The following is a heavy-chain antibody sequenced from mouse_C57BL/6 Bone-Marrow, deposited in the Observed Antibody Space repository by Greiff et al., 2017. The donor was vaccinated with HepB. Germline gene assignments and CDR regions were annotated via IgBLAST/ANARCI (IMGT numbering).Heavy chain of an antibody. CDR1: GYAFTNYL. Sequence: VQLQQSGAELVRPGTSVKVSCKASGYAFTNYLIEWVKQRPGQGLAWIGVINPGSGGTNYNETFKGKATLTADKSSSTAYMQLSSLTSEDSAVYFCATIYYDYWYFYVWGTGTTVTVSS. V-gene: IGHV1-54*01. CDR3: ATIYYDYWYFYV. J-gene: IGHJ1*03. CDR2: INPGSGGT. D-gene: IGHD2-4*01.